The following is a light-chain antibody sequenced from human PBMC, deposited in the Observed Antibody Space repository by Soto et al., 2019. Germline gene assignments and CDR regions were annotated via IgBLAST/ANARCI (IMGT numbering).Light chain of an antibody. V-gene: IGKV3-15*01. J-gene: IGKJ1*01. CDR3: QQYNNWPRT. Sequence: EIVMTPSPTSLSVSPGERAILSCRASQTVGRNLAWYQQKPGQAPRLLIHTASTRAPGIPARFSGSGSGTEFTLTVSSLQSEDFAIYYCQQYNNWPRTFGLGTKVDIK. CDR1: QTVGRN. CDR2: TAS.